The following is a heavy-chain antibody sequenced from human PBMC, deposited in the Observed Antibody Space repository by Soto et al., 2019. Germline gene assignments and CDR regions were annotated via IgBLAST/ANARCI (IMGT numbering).Heavy chain of an antibody. J-gene: IGHJ6*02. CDR2: ISPYNGDT. Sequence: ASVKVSCKASGYTFTSYGISWVRQAPGQGLEWMGWISPYNGDTNYAQKLQGRVTMTTDTSTSTAYMELRSLRSDDTAVYYCARDGTMYYGSGSYLNRGSTGYGMDVWGQGTTVTVSS. CDR3: ARDGTMYYGSGSYLNRGSTGYGMDV. V-gene: IGHV1-18*01. D-gene: IGHD3-10*01. CDR1: GYTFTSYG.